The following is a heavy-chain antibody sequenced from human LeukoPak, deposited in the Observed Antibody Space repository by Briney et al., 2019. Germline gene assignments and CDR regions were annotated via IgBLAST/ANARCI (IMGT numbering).Heavy chain of an antibody. CDR2: IYYSGST. D-gene: IGHD6-6*01. Sequence: SETLSLTCTVSGGSISSGDYYWSWIRQPPGKGLEWIGYIYYSGSTYYNPSLKSRVTISVDTSKNQFSLKLSPVTAADTAVYYCARAKYSSSPFDYWGQGTLVTVSS. CDR1: GGSISSGDYY. J-gene: IGHJ4*02. V-gene: IGHV4-30-4*01. CDR3: ARAKYSSSPFDY.